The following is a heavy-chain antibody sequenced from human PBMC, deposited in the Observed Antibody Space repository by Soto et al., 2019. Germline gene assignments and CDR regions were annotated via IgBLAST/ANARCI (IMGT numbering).Heavy chain of an antibody. J-gene: IGHJ6*02. CDR1: GFTFSSYG. V-gene: IGHV3-30*18. CDR3: AKLPNDVNPLYRMDV. Sequence: PGGSLRLSCAASGFTFSSYGMHWVRQAPGKGLEWVAVISYDGSNKYYADSVKGRFTISRDNSKNTLYLQMNSLRAEDTAVYYCAKLPNDVNPLYRMDVWGQGTTVPVSS. CDR2: ISYDGSNK. D-gene: IGHD1-1*01.